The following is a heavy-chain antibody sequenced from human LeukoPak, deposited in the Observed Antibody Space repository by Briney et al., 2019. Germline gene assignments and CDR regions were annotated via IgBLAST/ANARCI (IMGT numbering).Heavy chain of an antibody. CDR2: ISWDSQTR. D-gene: IGHD6-19*01. CDR3: AKDTAQWLVHVYS. CDR1: GFTFDDYA. V-gene: IGHV3-9*01. J-gene: IGHJ4*02. Sequence: GRSLRLSCVGSGFTFDDYALHRVRQAPGKCLEWVACISWDSQTRNYAYSVRGPFTISRDNAKNSLYLQMESLTTDDTAFYYCAKDTAQWLVHVYSWGQGTRVTVSS.